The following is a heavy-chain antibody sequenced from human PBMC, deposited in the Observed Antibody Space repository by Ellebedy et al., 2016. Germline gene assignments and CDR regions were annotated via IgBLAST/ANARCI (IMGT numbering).Heavy chain of an antibody. Sequence: GGSLRLSXAASGFTFSSYGMHWVRQAPGKGLEWVAVISYDGSNKYYADSVKGRFTISRDNSKNTLYLQMNSLRAEDTAVYYCARDFGWYYFDYWGQGTLVTVSS. J-gene: IGHJ4*02. V-gene: IGHV3-30*03. CDR3: ARDFGWYYFDY. CDR1: GFTFSSYG. CDR2: ISYDGSNK. D-gene: IGHD2-15*01.